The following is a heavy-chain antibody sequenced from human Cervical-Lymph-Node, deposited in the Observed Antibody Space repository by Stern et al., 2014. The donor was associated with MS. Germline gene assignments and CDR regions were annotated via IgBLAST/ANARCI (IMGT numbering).Heavy chain of an antibody. D-gene: IGHD5-12*01. CDR1: GNSFTNEW. V-gene: IGHV5-51*01. CDR2: IYVGYSDT. J-gene: IGHJ3*02. Sequence: EVQLVQSGTEVKKPGESLRISCKISGNSFTNEWIAWGRQMPGKGLEWMGMIYVGYSDTRYSPSFQGQVTISADKSTSTAYLQWRSLKTSDSASYYCARRESGYYDAFDIWGQGTMVPVSS. CDR3: ARRESGYYDAFDI.